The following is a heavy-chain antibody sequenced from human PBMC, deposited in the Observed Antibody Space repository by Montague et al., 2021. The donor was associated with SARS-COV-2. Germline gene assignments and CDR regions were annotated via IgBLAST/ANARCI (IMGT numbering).Heavy chain of an antibody. D-gene: IGHD4-23*01. CDR2: IDWXDDK. CDR3: ARSYGTTVVTRYFDY. CDR1: GFSLSTSGMC. V-gene: IGHV2-70*01. Sequence: PALVKATQTLTLTCTFSGFSLSTSGMCVSWIRQPPGKALEWLTLIDWXDDKYYSTSLRTRLTISKDTSKNQVVLTMTNMDPVDTATYYCARSYGTTVVTRYFDYWGQGTLVTVSS. J-gene: IGHJ4*02.